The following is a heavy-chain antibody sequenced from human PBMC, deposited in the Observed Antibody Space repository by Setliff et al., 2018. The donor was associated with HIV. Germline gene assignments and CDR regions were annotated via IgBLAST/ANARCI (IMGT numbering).Heavy chain of an antibody. CDR3: ARDFSWATDS. CDR2: VRHDGDVQ. J-gene: IGHJ4*02. V-gene: IGHV3-30*02. CDR1: GFTLSRYW. Sequence: GESLKISCAASGFTLSRYWMSWVRQAPGKGLEWVAFVRHDGDVQIYADSVEGRFTASRDNPKNTVSLQLNSLRIEDTAVYYCARDFSWATDSWGQGTLVTVSS. D-gene: IGHD2-15*01.